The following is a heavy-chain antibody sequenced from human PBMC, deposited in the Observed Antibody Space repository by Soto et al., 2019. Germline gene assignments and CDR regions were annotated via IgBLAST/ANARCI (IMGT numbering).Heavy chain of an antibody. D-gene: IGHD3-22*01. CDR3: ARQATYYYDSSGYGYYYYYGMDV. V-gene: IGHV5-51*01. J-gene: IGHJ6*02. CDR2: IYPGDSDT. CDR1: GYSFTSYW. Sequence: GESLKISCKGSGYSFTSYWIGWVRQMPGKGLEWMGIIYPGDSDTRYSPSFQGQVTISADKSISAAYLQWSSLKASDTAMYYCARQATYYYDSSGYGYYYYYGMDVWGQGTTVTVSS.